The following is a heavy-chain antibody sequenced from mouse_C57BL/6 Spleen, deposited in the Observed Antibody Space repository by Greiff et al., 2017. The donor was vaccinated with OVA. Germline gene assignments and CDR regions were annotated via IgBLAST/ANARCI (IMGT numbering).Heavy chain of an antibody. D-gene: IGHD4-1*01. CDR3: ARDWDQSYWYFDV. J-gene: IGHJ1*03. CDR2: ISDGGSYT. Sequence: EVMLVESGGGLVKPGGSLKLSCAASGFTFSSYAMSWVRQTPEKRLEWVATISDGGSYTYYPDNAKNNLYLQMSHLKSEDTAMYYCARDWDQSYWYFDVWGTGTTVTVSS. V-gene: IGHV5-4*01. CDR1: GFTFSSYA.